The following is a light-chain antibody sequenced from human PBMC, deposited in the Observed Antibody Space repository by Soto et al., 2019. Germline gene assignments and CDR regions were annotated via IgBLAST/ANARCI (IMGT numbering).Light chain of an antibody. Sequence: DIQMTQSPSSLSASVRDRVTITCRASQTISTHLNWYQQKPGKAPKLLIYAASTLQSGVPSRFSGSGSGTYFTLTINRPQPEDFATYYCQQSLTIPYTFGQGTKLEIK. CDR2: AAS. J-gene: IGKJ2*01. V-gene: IGKV1-39*01. CDR1: QTISTH. CDR3: QQSLTIPYT.